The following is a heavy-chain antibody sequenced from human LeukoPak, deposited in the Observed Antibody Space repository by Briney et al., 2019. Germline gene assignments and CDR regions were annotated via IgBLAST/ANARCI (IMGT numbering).Heavy chain of an antibody. V-gene: IGHV3-7*01. D-gene: IGHD3-10*02. Sequence: GGSLRLSCAASGFTFSTYWMNWVRQAPGKGLEWVANIKDDGSEKSYEDSVKGRFTISRDNAKNSLYLQMNSLRAEDTAVYYCAELGITMIGGVWGKGTTVTISS. CDR3: AELGITMIGGV. CDR1: GFTFSTYW. J-gene: IGHJ6*04. CDR2: IKDDGSEK.